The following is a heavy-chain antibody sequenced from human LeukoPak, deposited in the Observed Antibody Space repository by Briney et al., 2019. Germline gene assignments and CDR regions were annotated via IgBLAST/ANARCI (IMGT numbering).Heavy chain of an antibody. D-gene: IGHD3-22*01. Sequence: PSETLSLTCTVSGGSISSYYWSWIRQPPGKGLEWIGSIYHSGSTNYNPSLKSRVTISVDTSKNQFSLKLSSVTAADTAVYYCARYASYDPDSSGYYYNYWGQGTLVTVSS. CDR1: GGSISSYY. J-gene: IGHJ4*02. V-gene: IGHV4-59*12. CDR2: IYHSGST. CDR3: ARYASYDPDSSGYYYNY.